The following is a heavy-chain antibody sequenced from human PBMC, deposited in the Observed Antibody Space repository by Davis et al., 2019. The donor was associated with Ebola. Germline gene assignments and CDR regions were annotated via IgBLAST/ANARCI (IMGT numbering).Heavy chain of an antibody. J-gene: IGHJ4*02. CDR1: GGSISSSIYY. Sequence: MPSETLSLTCTVSGGSISSSIYYWGWIRQPPGKGLEWIGTIYYSGSTYYSPSLKSRVTISVDTSKNQFSLKLSSVTAAYTAVYYCARLGRAGTGRVDYWGQGTLVTVSS. V-gene: IGHV4-39*01. CDR3: ARLGRAGTGRVDY. CDR2: IYYSGST. D-gene: IGHD6-19*01.